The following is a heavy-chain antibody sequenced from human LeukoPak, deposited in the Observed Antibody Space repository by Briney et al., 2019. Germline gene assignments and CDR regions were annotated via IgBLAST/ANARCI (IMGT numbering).Heavy chain of an antibody. D-gene: IGHD2-15*01. CDR3: AKFSGYCSGGSCPTGWYFDF. Sequence: GGSLRLSCAASGFTFSTYAMSWVRQAPGKGLEWVSAISNVAGTTYYADSVKGRFTISRDNSKNTLYLQMNSLRAEHTAVYYCAKFSGYCSGGSCPTGWYFDFWGRGTLVTVSS. V-gene: IGHV3-23*01. J-gene: IGHJ2*01. CDR1: GFTFSTYA. CDR2: ISNVAGTT.